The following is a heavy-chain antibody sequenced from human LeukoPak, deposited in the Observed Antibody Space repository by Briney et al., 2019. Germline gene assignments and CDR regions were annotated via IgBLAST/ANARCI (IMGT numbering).Heavy chain of an antibody. V-gene: IGHV4-34*01. CDR3: ARGWGAARHLYFDY. J-gene: IGHJ4*02. CDR2: INHSGST. CDR1: GGSFSGYY. D-gene: IGHD6-6*01. Sequence: SETLSLTCAVYGGSFSGYYWSWIRQPPGKGLEWIGEINHSGSTNYNPSLKSRVTISVDTSKNQFSLKLSSVTAADTAVYYCARGWGAARHLYFDYWGQGTLVTVSS.